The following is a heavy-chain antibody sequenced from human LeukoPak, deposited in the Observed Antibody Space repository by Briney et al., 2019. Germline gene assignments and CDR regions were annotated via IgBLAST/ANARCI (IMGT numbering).Heavy chain of an antibody. CDR3: ARGLAAAGVYWFDP. Sequence: ASVKVSCKASGYTFTGYYLHWVRQAPGQGLEWMGWINPNSGGTRYAQKFQGRVTVTRDTSISATYMELSSLRSDDTAVYYCARGLAAAGVYWFDPWGQGTLVTVSS. CDR2: INPNSGGT. D-gene: IGHD6-13*01. J-gene: IGHJ5*02. CDR1: GYTFTGYY. V-gene: IGHV1-2*02.